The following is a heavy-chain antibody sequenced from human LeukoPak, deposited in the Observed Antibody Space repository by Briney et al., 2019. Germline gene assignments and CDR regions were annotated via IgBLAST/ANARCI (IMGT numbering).Heavy chain of an antibody. V-gene: IGHV3-7*01. J-gene: IGHJ4*02. CDR2: INQDESQK. CDR1: GFTFSNNW. CDR3: ARDPHTALDY. D-gene: IGHD5-18*01. Sequence: QSGGSLRLSCAASGFTFSNNWMTWVRQAPGKGLEWVANINQDESQKYYVDSVKGRFTISRDNAKNSLYLSMNSLRAEDTAVYYCARDPHTALDYWGQGTLVTVSS.